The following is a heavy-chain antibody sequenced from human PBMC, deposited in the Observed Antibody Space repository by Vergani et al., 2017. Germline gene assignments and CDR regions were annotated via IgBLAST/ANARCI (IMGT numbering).Heavy chain of an antibody. CDR1: GGSISSYY. V-gene: IGHV4-59*01. Sequence: QVQLQESGPGLVKPSETLSLTCTVPGGSISSYYWSWIRQPPGKGLEWIGYIYYRGSTNYNPSLKSRVTISVDTSKNQFSLKLSSVTAADTAVYYCARGPPAPFDYWGQGTLVTVSS. J-gene: IGHJ4*02. CDR2: IYYRGST. CDR3: ARGPPAPFDY.